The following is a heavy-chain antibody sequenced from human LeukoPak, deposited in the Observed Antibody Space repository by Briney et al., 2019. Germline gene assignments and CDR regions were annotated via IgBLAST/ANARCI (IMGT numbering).Heavy chain of an antibody. CDR1: GFTFSSYA. D-gene: IGHD6-19*01. V-gene: IGHV3-23*01. CDR2: ISGSGGST. Sequence: PGGSLRLSCAASGFTFSSYAMSWVRQAPGKGLEWVSAISGSGGSTYYADSVKGQFTISRDNSKNTLYLQMNSLRAEDTAVYYCAKSPPRAVAGRYFDYWGQGTLVTVSS. CDR3: AKSPPRAVAGRYFDY. J-gene: IGHJ4*02.